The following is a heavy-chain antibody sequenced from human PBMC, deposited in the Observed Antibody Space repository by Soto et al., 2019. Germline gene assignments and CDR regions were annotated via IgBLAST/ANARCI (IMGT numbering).Heavy chain of an antibody. J-gene: IGHJ3*02. D-gene: IGHD1-26*01. CDR3: ARDWELVRAFDI. CDR2: ISAYNGNT. CDR1: GCTFTSYG. Sequence: DALKVWCECSGCTFTSYGISWVRQAPGQGLEWMGWISAYNGNTNYAQKLQGRVTMTTDTSTSTAYMELRSLRSDDTAVYYCARDWELVRAFDIWGQGTMVTVSS. V-gene: IGHV1-18*01.